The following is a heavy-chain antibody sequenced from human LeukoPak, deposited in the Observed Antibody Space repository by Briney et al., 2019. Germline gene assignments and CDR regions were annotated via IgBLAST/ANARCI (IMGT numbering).Heavy chain of an antibody. V-gene: IGHV1-69*05. CDR1: GGTFSSYA. J-gene: IGHJ3*02. D-gene: IGHD6-6*01. CDR3: ARDSSSSGVGAFDI. Sequence: SVKVCCKASGGTFSSYAISWVRQAPGQGPEWMGGIIPIFGTANYAQKFQGRVTITTDESTSTAYMELSSLRSEDTAVYYCARDSSSSGVGAFDIWGQGTMVTVSS. CDR2: IIPIFGTA.